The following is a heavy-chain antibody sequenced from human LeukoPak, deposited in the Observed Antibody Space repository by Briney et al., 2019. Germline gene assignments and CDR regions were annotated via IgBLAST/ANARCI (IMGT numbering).Heavy chain of an antibody. CDR2: INQDASTK. CDR3: ARDQSGSLDY. CDR1: GFTFRNTW. Sequence: GGSLRLSCAASGFTFRNTWMAWVRQAPGKGLEWVANINQDASTKQYVDSVKGRFTISRYNAKNSLYLQMNSLRADDTAIYYCARDQSGSLDYWGQGTLVTVSA. D-gene: IGHD1-26*01. V-gene: IGHV3-7*01. J-gene: IGHJ4*02.